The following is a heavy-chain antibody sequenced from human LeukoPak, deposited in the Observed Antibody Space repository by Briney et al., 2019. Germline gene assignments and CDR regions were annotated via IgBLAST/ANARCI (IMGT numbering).Heavy chain of an antibody. D-gene: IGHD3-9*01. J-gene: IGHJ4*02. CDR3: ATSVLRYFRPDY. V-gene: IGHV3-7*01. CDR2: IKQDGSEK. CDR1: GFTFSSYW. Sequence: GGSLRLSCAASGFTFSSYWMSWVRQAPGKGLEWVANIKQDGSEKYYVDSVKGRFTISRDNAKNTLYLQMNSLRAEDTAVYYCATSVLRYFRPDYWGQGTLVTVSS.